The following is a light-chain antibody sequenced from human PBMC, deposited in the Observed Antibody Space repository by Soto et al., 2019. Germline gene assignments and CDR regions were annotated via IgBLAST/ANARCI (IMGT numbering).Light chain of an antibody. J-gene: IGLJ2*01. CDR2: EVS. CDR3: SSYAGRNNLGV. CDR1: GSDVGGYNY. V-gene: IGLV2-8*01. Sequence: QSALTQPPSASGSPGQSVTISCTGTGSDVGGYNYVSWYQQHPGKAPKLMIYEVSKRPSGVPDRFSGSKSGNTASLTVSGLQVEDEADYYCSSYAGRNNLGVFGGGTQLTVL.